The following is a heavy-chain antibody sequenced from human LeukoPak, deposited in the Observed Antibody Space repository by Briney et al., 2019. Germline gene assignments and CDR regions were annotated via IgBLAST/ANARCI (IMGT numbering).Heavy chain of an antibody. J-gene: IGHJ4*02. D-gene: IGHD7-27*01. CDR3: ARGDWGMYYFDY. V-gene: IGHV3-30*02. CDR2: IWYDGSNK. CDR1: GFTFNNYD. Sequence: GGSLRLSCATSGFTFNNYDMHWVRQAPGKGLDWVAFIWYDGSNKYHTDSVKGRLTISRDTSKNTVYLQMNSLRVEDTAVYYCARGDWGMYYFDYWGQGTLVTVSS.